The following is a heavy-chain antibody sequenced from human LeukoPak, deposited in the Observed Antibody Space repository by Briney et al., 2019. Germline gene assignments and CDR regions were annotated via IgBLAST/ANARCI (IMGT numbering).Heavy chain of an antibody. CDR3: VKDRVDGSGSQFDS. D-gene: IGHD3-10*01. Sequence: GGSLRLSCAASGFTLSNHAMIWVRQAPGKGLEWVSSISGSGAMTYYADSVKGRFTISRDNAMDTLYLQMNSLRADDAAVYYCVKDRVDGSGSQFDSWGQGSLVIVSS. V-gene: IGHV3-23*01. J-gene: IGHJ4*02. CDR1: GFTLSNHA. CDR2: ISGSGAMT.